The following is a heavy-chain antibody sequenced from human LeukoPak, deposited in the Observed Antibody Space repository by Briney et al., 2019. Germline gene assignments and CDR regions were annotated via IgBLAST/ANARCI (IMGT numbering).Heavy chain of an antibody. Sequence: PSETLSLTCTVSGGSISSGGYYWSWIRQPPGKGLEWIGYIYHSGSTYYNPSLKSRVTISVDRSKNQFSLKLSSVTAADTAVCYCARGDHYKLAADDAFDIWGQGTMVTVSS. CDR3: ARGDHYKLAADDAFDI. CDR2: IYHSGST. V-gene: IGHV4-30-2*01. J-gene: IGHJ3*02. D-gene: IGHD6-13*01. CDR1: GGSISSGGYY.